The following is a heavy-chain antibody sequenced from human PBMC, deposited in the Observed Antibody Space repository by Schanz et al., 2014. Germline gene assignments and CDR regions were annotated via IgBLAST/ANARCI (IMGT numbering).Heavy chain of an antibody. CDR3: AKEEVYVYSNGMDV. Sequence: EVQLVESGGGLVQPGGSLRLSCAASGFTFSTYWMSWVRQAPGKGLEWVSGISWNSGSIGYADSVKGRFTISRDNAKNSLYLQMNSLRAEDTALYYCAKEEVYVYSNGMDVWGQGTTVTVSS. CDR2: ISWNSGSI. J-gene: IGHJ6*02. D-gene: IGHD2-8*01. V-gene: IGHV3-9*01. CDR1: GFTFSTYW.